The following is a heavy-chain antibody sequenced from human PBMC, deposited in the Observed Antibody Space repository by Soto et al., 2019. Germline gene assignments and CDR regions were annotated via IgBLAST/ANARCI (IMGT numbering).Heavy chain of an antibody. D-gene: IGHD3-9*01. J-gene: IGHJ4*02. CDR1: GGTFSSYA. CDR2: IIPIFGTA. Sequence: SVKVSCKASGGTFSSYAISCVRQAPGQGLEWMGGIIPIFGTANYAQKFQGRVTITADESTSTAYMELSSLRSEDTAVYYCARDQDDILTTLPSASWGQGTLVTVSS. V-gene: IGHV1-69*13. CDR3: ARDQDDILTTLPSAS.